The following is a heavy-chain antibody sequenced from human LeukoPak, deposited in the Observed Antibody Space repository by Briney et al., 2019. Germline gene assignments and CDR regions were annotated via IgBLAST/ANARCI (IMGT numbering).Heavy chain of an antibody. D-gene: IGHD6-19*01. J-gene: IGHJ4*02. CDR3: ARSLSSGWFPFDY. Sequence: PSETLSLTCTVSGGSISSYYWSWIQQPAGKGLEWIGRIYTSGSTNYNPSLKSRVTISVDTSKNQFSLKLSSVTAADTAVYYCARSLSSGWFPFDYWGQGTLVTVSS. CDR2: IYTSGST. CDR1: GGSISSYY. V-gene: IGHV4-4*07.